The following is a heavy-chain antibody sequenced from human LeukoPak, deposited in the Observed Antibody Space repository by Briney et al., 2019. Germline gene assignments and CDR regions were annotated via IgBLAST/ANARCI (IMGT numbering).Heavy chain of an antibody. CDR3: ARDFTPEWFDIH. Sequence: GGSLRLSCATSGFTFSRDAMHWVRQAPGKGLEWVAVISHDGKTEYYLDSVKGRFTISRDNSRNTLYLQMDSLRGEDTAVYYCARDFTPEWFDIHWGQGTLVTVS. CDR1: GFTFSRDA. D-gene: IGHD3-3*01. J-gene: IGHJ4*02. CDR2: ISHDGKTE. V-gene: IGHV3-30*04.